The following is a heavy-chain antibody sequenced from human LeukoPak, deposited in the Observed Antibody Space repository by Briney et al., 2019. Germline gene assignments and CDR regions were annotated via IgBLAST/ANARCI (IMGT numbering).Heavy chain of an antibody. D-gene: IGHD1-26*01. V-gene: IGHV4-39*07. CDR3: ARAPPYSGSRFDY. CDR1: GGSISSSSYY. CDR2: IYYSGST. Sequence: SETLSLTCTVSGGSISSSSYYWGWIRQPPGKGLEWIGSIYYSGSTYYNPSLKSRVTISVDTSKNQFSLKLSSVTAADTAVYYCARAPPYSGSRFDYWAQGTLVTVSS. J-gene: IGHJ4*02.